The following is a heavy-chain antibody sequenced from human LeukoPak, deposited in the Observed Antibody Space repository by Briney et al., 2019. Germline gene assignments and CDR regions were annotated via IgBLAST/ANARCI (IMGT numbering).Heavy chain of an antibody. V-gene: IGHV1-69*05. CDR3: ARLLGLDAFDI. CDR2: IIPIFSTT. D-gene: IGHD1-26*01. Sequence: SVKVSCKASGGTFSSYAISWVRQAPGQGLEWMGGIIPIFSTTVYAQKFQGRVTITTDESTSTAYMELSSLRSEDTAVYYCARLLGLDAFDIWGQGTMVTVSS. CDR1: GGTFSSYA. J-gene: IGHJ3*02.